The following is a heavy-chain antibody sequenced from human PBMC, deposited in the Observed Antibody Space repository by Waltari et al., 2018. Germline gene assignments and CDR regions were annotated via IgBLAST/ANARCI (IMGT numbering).Heavy chain of an antibody. D-gene: IGHD1-7*01. CDR3: ARDKLELHNYYYGMDV. CDR1: GGPISSYY. J-gene: IGHJ6*02. CDR2: IYTSGST. Sequence: QVQLQESGPGLVKPSETLSLTCTVSGGPISSYYWSWIRQPPGKGLEWIGRIYTSGSTNDNPPLKRRVTRSVDTSKNQFTLKLSSVTAADTAVYYGARDKLELHNYYYGMDVWGQGTTVTVSS. V-gene: IGHV4-4*07.